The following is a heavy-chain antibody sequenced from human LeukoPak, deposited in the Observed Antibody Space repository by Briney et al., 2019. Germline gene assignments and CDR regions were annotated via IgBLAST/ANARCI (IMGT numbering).Heavy chain of an antibody. V-gene: IGHV1-69*01. D-gene: IGHD6-13*01. CDR3: ARDARGAAAADDAFDL. CDR2: IIPIFGTA. J-gene: IGHJ3*01. CDR1: GGTFSSYA. Sequence: SVKVSCKASGGTFSSYAISWVRQAPGQGLEWMGGIIPIFGTANYAQKFQGRVTITADESTSTAYMELSSLRSEDTAVYYCARDARGAAAADDAFDLWGQGTVVTVSS.